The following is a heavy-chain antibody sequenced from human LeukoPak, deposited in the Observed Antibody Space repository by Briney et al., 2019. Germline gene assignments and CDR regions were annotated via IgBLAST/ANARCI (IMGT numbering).Heavy chain of an antibody. CDR1: GFTFSSYA. D-gene: IGHD3-3*01. CDR2: ISGSGGST. Sequence: PGGSLRLSCAASGFTFSSYAMSWVRQAPGKGLEWVSAISGSGGSTYYADSVKGRFTISRDNSKNTLYLQMNSLRAEDTAVYYCAKDYTIFGVVIIPDDAFDIWGQGTMVTVSS. CDR3: AKDYTIFGVVIIPDDAFDI. V-gene: IGHV3-23*01. J-gene: IGHJ3*02.